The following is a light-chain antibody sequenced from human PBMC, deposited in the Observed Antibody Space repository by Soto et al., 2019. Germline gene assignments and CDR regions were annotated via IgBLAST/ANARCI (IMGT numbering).Light chain of an antibody. CDR3: AAWDDSLNGHVV. CDR2: SNN. Sequence: QSVLTQPPSASGTPGQRVTISCSGSSSNIGSNTVNWYQQLPGTAPKHLIYSNNQRPSGVHDRFSGSKSGTSASLAISGLQSEDEADYYCAAWDDSLNGHVVFGGGTKVTVL. J-gene: IGLJ2*01. V-gene: IGLV1-44*01. CDR1: SSNIGSNT.